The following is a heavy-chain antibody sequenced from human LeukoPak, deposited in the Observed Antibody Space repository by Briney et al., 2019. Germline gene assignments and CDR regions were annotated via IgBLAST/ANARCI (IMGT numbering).Heavy chain of an antibody. CDR3: AKGGVPSKYYYDY. J-gene: IGHJ4*02. CDR2: ISDSGDST. V-gene: IGHV3-23*01. D-gene: IGHD2-2*01. CDR1: GFTFSNYA. Sequence: GGSLRLSCAASGFTFSNYAMTWVRQAPGKGLEWVSSISDSGDSTYYADSATGRFTISRDNSKNTVSLQMSSLRAEDTAVYYCAKGGVPSKYYYDYWGQGTLVTVSS.